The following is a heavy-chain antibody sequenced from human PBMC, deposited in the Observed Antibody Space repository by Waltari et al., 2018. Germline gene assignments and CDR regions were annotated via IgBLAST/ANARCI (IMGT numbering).Heavy chain of an antibody. V-gene: IGHV1-2*06. CDR3: ARGAYYYGSGSYYNFDY. J-gene: IGHJ4*02. CDR1: GYTFTGYY. Sequence: QVQLVQSGAEVKKPGASVKVSCKASGYTFTGYYMHWVRQAPGQGLEWMGRINPNSGGTNYAQKFQGRVTMTRDTSISTAYMELSRLRSDDTAVYYCARGAYYYGSGSYYNFDYWGQGTLVTVSS. D-gene: IGHD3-10*01. CDR2: INPNSGGT.